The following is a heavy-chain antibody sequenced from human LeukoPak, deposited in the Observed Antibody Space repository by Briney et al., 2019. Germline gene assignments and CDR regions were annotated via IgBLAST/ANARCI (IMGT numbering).Heavy chain of an antibody. Sequence: PGGSLRLSCAASGFTFSSYWMSWVRQAPGKGLEWVANIKQDGSEKYYVDSVKGRFTISRDNSKNTLYLQMNSLRAEDTAVYYCAKDGRGSRAAYWGQGTLVTVSS. CDR3: AKDGRGSRAAY. CDR1: GFTFSSYW. D-gene: IGHD3-10*01. CDR2: IKQDGSEK. J-gene: IGHJ4*02. V-gene: IGHV3-7*01.